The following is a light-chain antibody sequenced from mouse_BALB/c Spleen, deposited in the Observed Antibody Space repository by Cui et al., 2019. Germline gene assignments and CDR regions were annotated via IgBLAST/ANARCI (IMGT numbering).Light chain of an antibody. V-gene: IGKV4-68*01. Sequence: QLVLTQPPALLSATPGEEDTITCSGSSSVRYMYWYHQKPRSSPKPLIYLTSNLASGIPARFSGSGSGTSYSLTISSMEAEDAATYYCQQWNSNPLTFGSGTKLEIK. CDR1: SSVRY. CDR3: QQWNSNPLT. CDR2: LTS. J-gene: IGKJ4*01.